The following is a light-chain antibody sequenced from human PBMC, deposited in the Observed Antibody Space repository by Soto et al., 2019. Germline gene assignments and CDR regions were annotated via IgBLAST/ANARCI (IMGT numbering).Light chain of an antibody. CDR1: QSVSSSY. CDR2: GAS. V-gene: IGKV3-20*01. J-gene: IGKJ4*01. CDR3: QQYGSSPA. Sequence: EIVLTQSPDTLSLSPGERATLSCRASQSVSSSYLAWYQQKPGQAPRLLIYGASSRATGIPDRFSGSGSGTDFTLTISRLEPEDVAVYYCQQYGSSPAFGGGTKVEIK.